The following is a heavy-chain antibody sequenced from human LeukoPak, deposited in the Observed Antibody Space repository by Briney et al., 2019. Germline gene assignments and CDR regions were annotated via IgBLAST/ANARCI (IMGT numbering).Heavy chain of an antibody. V-gene: IGHV4-61*02. D-gene: IGHD5-24*01. CDR1: GGSISSGSYY. Sequence: PSQTLSLTCTVSGGSISSGSYYWSWIRQPAGKGLEWIGRIYTSGSTNYNPSLKSRVTISVDTSKNQFTLKLSSVTAADTALYYCARFDRDGYNLDYWGQGTLVTVSS. CDR2: IYTSGST. J-gene: IGHJ4*02. CDR3: ARFDRDGYNLDY.